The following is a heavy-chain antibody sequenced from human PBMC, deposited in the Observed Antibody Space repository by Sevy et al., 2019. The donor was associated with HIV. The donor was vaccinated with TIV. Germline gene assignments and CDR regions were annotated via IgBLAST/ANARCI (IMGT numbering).Heavy chain of an antibody. D-gene: IGHD6-19*01. J-gene: IGHJ5*02. CDR3: ARRGSGWGLDWFDP. Sequence: GSVKVSCKASGYTFTSYGISWVRQAPGQGLEWMGWISAYNGNTNYAQKLQGRVTMTTDTSTSTAYMGLRGLRSDDTAVYYCARRGSGWGLDWFDPWGQGTLVTVSS. V-gene: IGHV1-18*04. CDR1: GYTFTSYG. CDR2: ISAYNGNT.